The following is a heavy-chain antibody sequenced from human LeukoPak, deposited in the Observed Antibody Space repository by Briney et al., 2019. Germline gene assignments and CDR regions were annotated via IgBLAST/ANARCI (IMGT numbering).Heavy chain of an antibody. D-gene: IGHD2-15*01. J-gene: IGHJ4*02. Sequence: PGGFLRLSCVASGFIFRNAWMSWVRQVPGKGLEWVGRIKAKTEGETREYAAPVEGRFTISRDDSKDTLYLQMDSLKSEDTAIYYCCSHSATWLFGHWGQGTLVTVSS. CDR3: CSHSATWLFGH. CDR2: IKAKTEGETR. V-gene: IGHV3-15*01. CDR1: GFIFRNAW.